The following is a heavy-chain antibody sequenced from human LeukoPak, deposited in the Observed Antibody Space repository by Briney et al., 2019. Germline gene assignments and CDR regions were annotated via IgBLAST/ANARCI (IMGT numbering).Heavy chain of an antibody. CDR3: AKGYSGYDYAYDI. D-gene: IGHD5-12*01. V-gene: IGHV3-30*02. CDR1: GFTLSSYG. CDR2: IRYDGSNK. Sequence: GGSLRLSCAASGFTLSSYGMHWVRQAPGKGLEWVAFIRYDGSNKYYADSVKGRFTISRDNSKNTVYLQMNSLRAEDTAVYYCAKGYSGYDYAYDIWGQGTMVTVSS. J-gene: IGHJ3*02.